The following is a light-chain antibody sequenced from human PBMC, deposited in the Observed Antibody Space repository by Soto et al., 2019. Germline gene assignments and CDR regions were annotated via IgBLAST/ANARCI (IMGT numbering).Light chain of an antibody. CDR2: GNS. Sequence: QAVVTQPPSVSGAPGQRVNISCTGSSSNNGAGYDVHWYQQLPGTAPKLLIYGNSNRPSGVPDRFSGSKSGTSASLAITGLQAEDEADYYCQSYDSSLSGYVFGTGTKVTVL. CDR3: QSYDSSLSGYV. CDR1: SSNNGAGYD. J-gene: IGLJ1*01. V-gene: IGLV1-40*01.